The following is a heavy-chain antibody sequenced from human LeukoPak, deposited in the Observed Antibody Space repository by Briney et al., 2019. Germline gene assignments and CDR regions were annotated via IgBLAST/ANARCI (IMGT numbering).Heavy chain of an antibody. D-gene: IGHD3-10*01. CDR2: IYYSGST. CDR3: ARVYGSGSYLRDY. J-gene: IGHJ4*02. CDR1: GGSISSGDYY. Sequence: SETLSLTCTVSGGSISSGDYYWSWIRQPPGKGLEWIGYIYYSGSTYYNPSLKSRVTISVDTSKNQFSLKLSSVTAADTAVYYCARVYGSGSYLRDYWGQGTLVTVSS. V-gene: IGHV4-30-4*01.